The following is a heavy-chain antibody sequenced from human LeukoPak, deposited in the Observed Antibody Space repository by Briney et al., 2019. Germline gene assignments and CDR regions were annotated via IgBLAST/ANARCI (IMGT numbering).Heavy chain of an antibody. CDR2: ISGSGGST. D-gene: IGHD6-19*01. CDR3: ARGKAVADWFDP. J-gene: IGHJ5*02. V-gene: IGHV3-23*01. CDR1: GFTFSSYA. Sequence: QTGGSLRLSCAASGFTFSSYAMSWVRQAPGKGLEWVSAISGSGGSTYYADSVKGRFTISRDNSKNTLYLQMNSLRAEDTAVYYCARGKAVADWFDPWGQGTLVTVSS.